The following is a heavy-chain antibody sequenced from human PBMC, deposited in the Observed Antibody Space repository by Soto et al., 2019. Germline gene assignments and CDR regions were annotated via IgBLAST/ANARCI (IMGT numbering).Heavy chain of an antibody. Sequence: GSLRLSCVASGFTFNRYGMHWVRRAPGKGLEWVAEISFDGTAKYYAESVKGRFTVSRDNGNNTLHLEMNSLGAKDTAVYFCATGRSTRFDPWGQGTLVTVSS. CDR3: ATGRSTRFDP. V-gene: IGHV3-30*03. J-gene: IGHJ5*02. CDR1: GFTFNRYG. CDR2: ISFDGTAK. D-gene: IGHD1-1*01.